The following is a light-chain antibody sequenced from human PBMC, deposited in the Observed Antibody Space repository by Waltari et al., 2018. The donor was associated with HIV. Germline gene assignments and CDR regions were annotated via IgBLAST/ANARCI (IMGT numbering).Light chain of an antibody. CDR2: AAS. J-gene: IGKJ4*01. CDR1: QDISRD. Sequence: DIQLTKSPSFLSASVGDRVARACRASQDISRDLAWYQQKPGKAPELLISAASNLQSGVPIRFSGSGSETEFTLTINSLQPEDSATYSCQQLNTYPLTFGGGTRVDIK. V-gene: IGKV1-9*01. CDR3: QQLNTYPLT.